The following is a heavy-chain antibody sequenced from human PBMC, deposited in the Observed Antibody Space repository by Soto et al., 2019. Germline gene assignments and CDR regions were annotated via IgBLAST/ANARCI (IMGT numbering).Heavy chain of an antibody. CDR1: GFSLSTSGVS. CDR2: IYWDDEK. V-gene: IGHV2-5*02. J-gene: IGHJ4*02. Sequence: QITLKESGPPLVKPTQTLTLTCTFSGFSLSTSGVSVVWIREPPGKALEWLALIYWDDEKRYSPSLMSRLTIAKDTSKNLVVLTMTNMDPLDTATYYCAHRRAQQLLARSYYFDFWGQGTLVTVSS. CDR3: AHRRAQQLLARSYYFDF. D-gene: IGHD6-13*01.